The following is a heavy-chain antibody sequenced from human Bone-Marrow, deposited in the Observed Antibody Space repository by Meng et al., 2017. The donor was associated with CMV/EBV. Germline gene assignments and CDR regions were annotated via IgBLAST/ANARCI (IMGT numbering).Heavy chain of an antibody. CDR1: GYTFTGYY. V-gene: IGHV1-2*02. CDR3: ARAAGYCSSTSCLNFDY. CDR2: INPNSGGT. J-gene: IGHJ4*02. Sequence: ASVKVSCKASGYTFTGYYMHWVRQAPGQGLEWMGWINPNSGGTNYAQKFQGRVTMTRDTSIRTAYMELSRLRADDTAVYYCARAAGYCSSTSCLNFDYWGQGTLVTVSS. D-gene: IGHD2-2*03.